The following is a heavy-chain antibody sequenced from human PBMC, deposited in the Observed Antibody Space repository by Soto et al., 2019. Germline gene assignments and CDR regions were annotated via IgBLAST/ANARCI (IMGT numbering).Heavy chain of an antibody. CDR3: ARDGFTSQLVRDYYYYGMDV. CDR1: GGTFSSYA. V-gene: IGHV1-69*13. Sequence: SVKVSCKASGGTFSSYAISWVRQAPGQGLEWMGGIIPIFGTANYAQKFQGRVTITADESTSTAYMELSSLRSEDTAVYYCARDGFTSQLVRDYYYYGMDVWGQGTTVTVSS. J-gene: IGHJ6*02. D-gene: IGHD6-13*01. CDR2: IIPIFGTA.